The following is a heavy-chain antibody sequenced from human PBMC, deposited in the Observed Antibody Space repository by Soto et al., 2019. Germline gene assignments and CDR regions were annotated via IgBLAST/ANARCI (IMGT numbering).Heavy chain of an antibody. D-gene: IGHD3-10*01. CDR3: AKDLGEYSGSGGNDH. CDR1: GFTFSSYG. Sequence: GGSLRLSCAASGFTFSSYGMHWVRQAPGKGLEWVAVISYDGSNEYYVDSVKGRFTISRDNSKNTLYLQMNSLRAEDTAVYYCAKDLGEYSGSGGNDHWGQGTLVTVSS. J-gene: IGHJ4*02. V-gene: IGHV3-30*18. CDR2: ISYDGSNE.